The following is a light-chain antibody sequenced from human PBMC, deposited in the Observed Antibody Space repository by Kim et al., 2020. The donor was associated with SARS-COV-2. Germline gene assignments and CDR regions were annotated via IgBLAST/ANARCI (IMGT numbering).Light chain of an antibody. CDR1: QNSVSNY. CDR3: QQCARSPWT. Sequence: EIVLTQSPGTLSLSPGERATLSCRASQNSVSNYLAWFQQRPGQAPRLLIYGAVHRATGIPDRFSGSGSGTDFTLIISRLEPEDFAVYYCQQCARSPWTFGQGTKVDIK. CDR2: GAV. V-gene: IGKV3-20*01. J-gene: IGKJ1*01.